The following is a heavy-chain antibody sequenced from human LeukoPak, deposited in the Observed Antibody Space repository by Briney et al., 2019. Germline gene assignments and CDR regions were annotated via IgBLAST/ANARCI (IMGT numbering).Heavy chain of an antibody. Sequence: GGSLRLSCAASGFTFSNYNMNWVRQAPGKGLEWVSYISSSSRTIYYADSVKGRFTISRDNAKNSLYVQMNSLRVEDTAVYYCARAQWLAVGYYFDYWGQGTLVTVSS. D-gene: IGHD6-19*01. J-gene: IGHJ4*02. CDR3: ARAQWLAVGYYFDY. CDR2: ISSSSRTI. V-gene: IGHV3-48*01. CDR1: GFTFSNYN.